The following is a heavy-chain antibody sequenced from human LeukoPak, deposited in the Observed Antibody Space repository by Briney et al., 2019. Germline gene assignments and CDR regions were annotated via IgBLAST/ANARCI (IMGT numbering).Heavy chain of an antibody. D-gene: IGHD1-7*01. CDR1: GFTFSNYW. Sequence: GGSLRLSCAASGFTFSNYWMSWVRQAPGKGLEWVANIKQDGSEKYYVDSVKGRFTISRDNAKNSLYLQMNSLRAEDTAVYYCARDDDWNYEDYWGQGTLVSVSS. J-gene: IGHJ4*02. CDR3: ARDDDWNYEDY. CDR2: IKQDGSEK. V-gene: IGHV3-7*01.